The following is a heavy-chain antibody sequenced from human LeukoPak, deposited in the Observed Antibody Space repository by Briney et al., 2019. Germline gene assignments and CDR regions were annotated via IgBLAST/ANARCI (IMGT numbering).Heavy chain of an antibody. Sequence: GRSLRLSCAASGFTFSSHGMHWVRQAPGKGLEWVAVISYDGSNKYYADSVKGRFTISRDDSKNTLYLQMNSLRAEDTAVYYCAKAAGSWYADYYFDYWGQGTLVTVSS. CDR2: ISYDGSNK. J-gene: IGHJ4*02. D-gene: IGHD6-13*01. V-gene: IGHV3-30*18. CDR1: GFTFSSHG. CDR3: AKAAGSWYADYYFDY.